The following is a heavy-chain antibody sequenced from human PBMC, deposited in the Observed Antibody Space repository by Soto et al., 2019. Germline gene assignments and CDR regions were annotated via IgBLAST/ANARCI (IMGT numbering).Heavy chain of an antibody. CDR1: GGSISSGDYY. Sequence: SETLSLTCTVSGGSISSGDYYWSWIRQPPGKGLEWIGYIYYSGSTYYNPSLKSRVTISVDTSKNQFSLKPSSVTAADTAVYYCAREGMITFGGVIEYYGMDVWGQGTTVTSP. D-gene: IGHD3-16*01. CDR2: IYYSGST. J-gene: IGHJ6*02. CDR3: AREGMITFGGVIEYYGMDV. V-gene: IGHV4-30-4*01.